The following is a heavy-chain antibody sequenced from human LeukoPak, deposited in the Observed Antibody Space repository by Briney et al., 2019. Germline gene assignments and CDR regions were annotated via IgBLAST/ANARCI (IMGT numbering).Heavy chain of an antibody. CDR2: NYFDGST. J-gene: IGHJ4*02. CDR3: ARAGNDWNTGYYFDY. V-gene: IGHV4-59*01. Sequence: PSETLSLTCTVPGGSISNYYWSWIRQPLGKGLEWIGHNYFDGSTNYNPSLKSRLTISLDTSKNNISLKLSSVTAADTALYYCARAGNDWNTGYYFDYWGQGTLVTVSS. CDR1: GGSISNYY. D-gene: IGHD1/OR15-1a*01.